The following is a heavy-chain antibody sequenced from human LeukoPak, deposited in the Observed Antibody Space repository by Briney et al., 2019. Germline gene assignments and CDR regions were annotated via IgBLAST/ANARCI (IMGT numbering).Heavy chain of an antibody. CDR2: ISYDGSNK. CDR3: AREVRHYYGMDV. Sequence: GGSLRLSCAASGFTFSSYAMHWVRQAPGKGLEWVAVISYDGSNKYYADSVKGRFTISRDNSKNTLYLQMNSLRAEDTAVYYCAREVRHYYGMDVWGEGTTVTVSS. CDR1: GFTFSSYA. V-gene: IGHV3-30*04. J-gene: IGHJ6*04.